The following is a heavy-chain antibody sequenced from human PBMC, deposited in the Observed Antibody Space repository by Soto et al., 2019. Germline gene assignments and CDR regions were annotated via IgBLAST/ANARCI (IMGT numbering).Heavy chain of an antibody. Sequence: SETLSLTCAVSGGSISSSNWWSWVRQPPGKGLEWIGEIYHSGSTNYNPSLKSRVTISVDKSKNQFSLKLSSVTAADTAVYYCARAAGAKGVAARPFDIWGQGTMVTVSS. V-gene: IGHV4-4*02. D-gene: IGHD1-26*01. CDR2: IYHSGST. J-gene: IGHJ3*02. CDR1: GGSISSSNW. CDR3: ARAAGAKGVAARPFDI.